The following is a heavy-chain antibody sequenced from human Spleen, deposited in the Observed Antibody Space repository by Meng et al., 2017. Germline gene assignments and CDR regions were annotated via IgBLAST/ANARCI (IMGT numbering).Heavy chain of an antibody. V-gene: IGHV1-3*01. J-gene: IGHJ4*02. CDR2: INPGNGNT. CDR3: ASAYDSNGYGPLDH. Sequence: QVQVVQPGAEVKKPGASVKVSCKASGYTFTNYPMNWVRQAPGQRLEWLGWINPGNGNTEYSQKFQGRVTITRDTSATTAYMELSSLRSEDTAVYYCASAYDSNGYGPLDHWGQGTLVTVSS. CDR1: GYTFTNYP. D-gene: IGHD3-22*01.